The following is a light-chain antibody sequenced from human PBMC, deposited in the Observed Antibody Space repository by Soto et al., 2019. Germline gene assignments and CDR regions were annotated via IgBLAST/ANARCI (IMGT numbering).Light chain of an antibody. Sequence: DIKMTQSPSTLSASVGDRVTITCRASQNIRTWLSWYQQKPGKAPKLLIYKASSLESGVPSRFSGSGSGTEFTLTISSLQPDDFATYYCQQYNSYSRTFGQGTKVDVK. CDR2: KAS. J-gene: IGKJ1*01. V-gene: IGKV1-5*03. CDR3: QQYNSYSRT. CDR1: QNIRTW.